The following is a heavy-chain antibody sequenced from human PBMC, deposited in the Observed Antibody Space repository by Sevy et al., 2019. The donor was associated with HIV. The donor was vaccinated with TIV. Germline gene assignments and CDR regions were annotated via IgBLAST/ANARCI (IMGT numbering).Heavy chain of an antibody. Sequence: GGSLRLSFAASGFTFSSYAMNWVRQAPGKGLEWGSSINAISSNIYYADLVKGRFTISRDNDENSLYLQMNSVGAEDRAVYYCARDLFPGGNAVYGYWGQGTLVTVSS. CDR1: GFTFSSYA. CDR2: INAISSNI. D-gene: IGHD2-15*01. CDR3: ARDLFPGGNAVYGY. V-gene: IGHV3-21*01. J-gene: IGHJ4*02.